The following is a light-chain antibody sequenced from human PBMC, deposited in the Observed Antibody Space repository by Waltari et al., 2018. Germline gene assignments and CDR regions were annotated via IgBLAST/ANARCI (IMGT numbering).Light chain of an antibody. CDR3: CAYAGSAVV. CDR1: SSDVGGQNY. CDR2: DFS. V-gene: IGLV2-11*01. Sequence: QSALTQPRAVSGSPGQSGTISCTGTSSDVGGQNYVSWYQQPPGKAPKLMFYDFSTRPSGVPDRFSGSKSGNTASLTISGLQAEDESDYSCCAYAGSAVVFGGGTKLTVL. J-gene: IGLJ2*01.